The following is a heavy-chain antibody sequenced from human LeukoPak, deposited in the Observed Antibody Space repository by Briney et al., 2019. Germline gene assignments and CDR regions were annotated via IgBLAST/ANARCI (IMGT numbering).Heavy chain of an antibody. Sequence: GGSLRLSCAASGFTVSSNSMNWVRQAPGKGLDWVSVISGDDNTYYADSVKSRFTISRDNSKNTLYLQMNSLRAEDTALYYCAKDIRSSGWYGGLDYWGQGTLVTVSS. CDR3: AKDIRSSGWYGGLDY. CDR2: ISGDDNT. V-gene: IGHV3-53*05. CDR1: GFTVSSNS. J-gene: IGHJ4*02. D-gene: IGHD6-19*01.